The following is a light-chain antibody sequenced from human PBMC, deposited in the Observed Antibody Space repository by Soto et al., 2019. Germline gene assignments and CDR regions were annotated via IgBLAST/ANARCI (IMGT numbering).Light chain of an antibody. Sequence: SALTQPASVSGSPGQSITISCTGTSSDVGGYNYVSWYQQHPGKAPKLMIYEVSNRPAGVSHRFSGSKSCDTASLTISGLQAEDEADYFCSSYTSSDSLVVFGGGTKVTVL. CDR1: SSDVGGYNY. CDR2: EVS. CDR3: SSYTSSDSLVV. J-gene: IGLJ2*01. V-gene: IGLV2-14*01.